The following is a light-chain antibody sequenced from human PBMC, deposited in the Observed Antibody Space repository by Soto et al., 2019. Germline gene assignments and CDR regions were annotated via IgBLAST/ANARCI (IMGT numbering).Light chain of an antibody. Sequence: EIVLTRSPSKLRFAPGERATLSYMAIQSVSSSSLAWYQQKPGQAPRLLIYGASRRATGIPDRFSGSGSGTDFTLTISRLEPEDIAVFYCQHYGSSPLITFGRGTRLEIK. V-gene: IGKV3-20*01. CDR3: QHYGSSPLIT. CDR1: QSVSSSS. CDR2: GAS. J-gene: IGKJ5*01.